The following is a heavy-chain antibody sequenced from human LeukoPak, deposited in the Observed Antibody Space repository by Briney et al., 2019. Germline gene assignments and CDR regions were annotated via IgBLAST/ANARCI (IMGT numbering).Heavy chain of an antibody. CDR2: IIPTFGTA. CDR1: GGTFSSYA. Sequence: GASVKVSCKASGGTFSSYAISWVRQAPGQGLEWMGGIIPTFGTANYAQKFQGRVTITADESTSTAYMELSSLRSEDTAVYYCARELHSPYYDILTRLNWFDPWGQGTLVTVSS. CDR3: ARELHSPYYDILTRLNWFDP. D-gene: IGHD3-9*01. J-gene: IGHJ5*02. V-gene: IGHV1-69*13.